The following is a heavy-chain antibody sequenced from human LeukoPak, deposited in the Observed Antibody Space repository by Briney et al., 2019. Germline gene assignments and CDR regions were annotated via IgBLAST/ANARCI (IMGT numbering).Heavy chain of an antibody. CDR1: GFTFSSYS. CDR3: ARGVLARGSSGWYFDY. J-gene: IGHJ4*02. Sequence: GGSLRLSCAASGFTFSSYSMHWVRQAPGKGLEYVSAISSNGCRTYYANSVKGRFTISRDNSKNTLYLQMGSLRAEDMAVYYCARGVLARGSSGWYFDYWGQGTLVTVSS. V-gene: IGHV3-64*01. CDR2: ISSNGCRT. D-gene: IGHD6-19*01.